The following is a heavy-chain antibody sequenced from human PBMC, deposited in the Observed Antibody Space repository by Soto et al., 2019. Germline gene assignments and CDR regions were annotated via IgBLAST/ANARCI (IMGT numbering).Heavy chain of an antibody. D-gene: IGHD5-12*01. V-gene: IGHV3-43*01. CDR1: GFTFDDYT. CDR3: AKSIFGYTKLPAY. Sequence: EVQLVESGGVVVQPGGSLRLSCVASGFTFDDYTMHWVRQAPGKGLEWVSLISRDGGTTYYADSVKGRFTVSRDNSKNSLYLQMNSLKTEDTALYDCAKSIFGYTKLPAYWGQGTLVTVSS. CDR2: ISRDGGTT. J-gene: IGHJ4*02.